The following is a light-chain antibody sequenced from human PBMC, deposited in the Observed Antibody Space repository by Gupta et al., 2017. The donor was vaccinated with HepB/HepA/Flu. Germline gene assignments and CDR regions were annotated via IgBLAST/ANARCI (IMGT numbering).Light chain of an antibody. CDR3: QRCYSLPLT. V-gene: IGKV1-33*01. Sequence: DIQLTQSPSSMSTSIGDRVTITCQASEDIDIYLSWYQQKPGKAPKLLIYDASKLEGGVPSRFSGSGSGTEFIFTISSLQPEDIATYYCQRCYSLPLTFGQGTRLDIK. CDR2: DAS. J-gene: IGKJ5*01. CDR1: EDIDIY.